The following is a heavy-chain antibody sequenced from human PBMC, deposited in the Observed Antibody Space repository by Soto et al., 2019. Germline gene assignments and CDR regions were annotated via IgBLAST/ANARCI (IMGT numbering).Heavy chain of an antibody. D-gene: IGHD2-21*02. V-gene: IGHV4-61*01. Sequence: PSETLSLTCTVSGGSVSSGSYYWSWIRQPPGKGLEWIGYIYYSGSTNYNPSLKSRVTISVDTSKNQFSLKLSSVTAADRAVYYCARDRIVVVTPTQYYYYGMDAWGQGTTVTVCS. CDR1: GGSVSSGSYY. J-gene: IGHJ6*02. CDR3: ARDRIVVVTPTQYYYYGMDA. CDR2: IYYSGST.